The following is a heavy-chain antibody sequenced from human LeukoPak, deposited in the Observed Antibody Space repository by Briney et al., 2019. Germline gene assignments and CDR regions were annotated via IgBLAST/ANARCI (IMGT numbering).Heavy chain of an antibody. CDR3: ATDSGGAGKLNPKYGMDV. V-gene: IGHV1-24*01. CDR2: FDPEDGET. D-gene: IGHD3-16*01. J-gene: IGHJ6*02. CDR1: GYTLTELS. Sequence: PGASVKVSCKVSGYTLTELSMHWVRQAPGKGLEWMGGFDPEDGETIYAQKFQGRVTMTEDTSTDTAYMELSSLRSEDTAVYYCATDSGGAGKLNPKYGMDVWGQGTTVTVSS.